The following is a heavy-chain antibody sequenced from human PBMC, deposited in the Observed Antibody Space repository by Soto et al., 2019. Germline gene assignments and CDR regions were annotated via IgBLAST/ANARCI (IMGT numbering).Heavy chain of an antibody. D-gene: IGHD2-2*01. CDR1: GFTFSTLA. V-gene: IGHV3-23*01. J-gene: IGHJ4*02. CDR3: VPLCRYCSTTTPS. Sequence: EVQLLESGGGLVQPGGSLRFSCAAFGFTFSTLAMTWAPQAPGKGLGWAPAISGNGGDSTYYADSVKVRFTITRDNSKNTLYLQMNSLRAEDTAVYYCVPLCRYCSTTTPSWGQGTLVTVSS. CDR2: ISGNGGDST.